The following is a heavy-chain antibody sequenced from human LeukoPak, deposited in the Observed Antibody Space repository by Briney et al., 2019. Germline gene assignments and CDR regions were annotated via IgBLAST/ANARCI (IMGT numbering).Heavy chain of an antibody. CDR2: ISWSTTTI. D-gene: IGHD1-26*01. CDR1: GFTFSGYN. CDR3: ARGHMVEATMDSFDI. V-gene: IGHV3-48*04. J-gene: IGHJ3*02. Sequence: GGSLRLSCAASGFTFSGYNMNWVRQAPGKGLVWVSYISWSTTTIYYADSVKGRFTISRDNAKNSLYLQMNSLRAEDTAVYYCARGHMVEATMDSFDIWGQGTMVTVSS.